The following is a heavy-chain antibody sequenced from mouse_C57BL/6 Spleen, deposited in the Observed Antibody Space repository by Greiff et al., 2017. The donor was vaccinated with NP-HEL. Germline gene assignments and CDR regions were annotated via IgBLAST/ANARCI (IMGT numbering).Heavy chain of an antibody. J-gene: IGHJ3*01. CDR1: GYTFTSYW. D-gene: IGHD2-12*01. V-gene: IGHV1-69*01. CDR2: IDPSDSYT. CDR3: ARDDGAWFAY. Sequence: QVQLKQPGAELVMPGASVKLSCKASGYTFTSYWMHWVKQRPGQGLEWIGEIDPSDSYTNYNQKFKGKSTLTVDKSSSTAYMQLSSLTSEDSAVYYCARDDGAWFAYWGQGTLVTVSA.